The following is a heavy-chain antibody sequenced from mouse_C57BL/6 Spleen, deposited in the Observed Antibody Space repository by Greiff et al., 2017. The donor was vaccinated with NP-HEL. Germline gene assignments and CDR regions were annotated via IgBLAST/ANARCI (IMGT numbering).Heavy chain of an antibody. CDR1: GYTFTSYW. J-gene: IGHJ3*01. D-gene: IGHD4-1*01. CDR3: ARRANWDETWFAY. V-gene: IGHV1-50*01. CDR2: IDPSDSYT. Sequence: VQLQQPGAELVKPGASVKLSCKASGYTFTSYWMQWVKQRPGQGLEWIGEIDPSDSYTNYNQKFKGKATLTVDTSSSTAYMQLSSLTSEDSAVYYCARRANWDETWFAYWGQGTLVTVSA.